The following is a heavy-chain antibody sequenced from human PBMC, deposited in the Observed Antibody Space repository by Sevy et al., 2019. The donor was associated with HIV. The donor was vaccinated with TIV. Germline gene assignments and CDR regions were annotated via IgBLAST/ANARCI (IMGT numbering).Heavy chain of an antibody. V-gene: IGHV4-39*01. D-gene: IGHD3-22*01. CDR1: GGSISSSSYY. CDR2: IYYSGNT. J-gene: IGHJ4*02. Sequence: SETLSLTCTVSGGSISSSSYYWGWIRQPPGKGLEWIGSIYYSGNTYYNPSLRSRVTISVDTSKNQFSLKLSPVTAADTAVDYCAGPTTSMIILGDFDYWGLGTLVTVSS. CDR3: AGPTTSMIILGDFDY.